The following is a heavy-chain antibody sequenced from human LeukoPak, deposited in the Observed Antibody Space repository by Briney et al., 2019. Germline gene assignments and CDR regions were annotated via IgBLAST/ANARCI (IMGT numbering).Heavy chain of an antibody. D-gene: IGHD1-7*01. V-gene: IGHV4-4*02. J-gene: IGHJ4*02. CDR2: IYHSGST. CDR3: ARGSITITGTTSFDY. Sequence: PSGTLSLTCAVSGVSISSSNWWSWVRQPPGKGLEWIGEIYHSGSTNYNPSLKSRVTISVDKSKNQFSLKLSSVTAADTAVYYCARGSITITGTTSFDYWGQGTLVTASS. CDR1: GVSISSSNW.